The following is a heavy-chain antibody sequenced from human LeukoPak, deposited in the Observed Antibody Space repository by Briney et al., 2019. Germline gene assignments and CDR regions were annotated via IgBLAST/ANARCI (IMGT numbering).Heavy chain of an antibody. Sequence: GGSLRLSCAASGFTFSNGWMSWVRQAPGKGLEWVGRIKSKTDGGTTDYAAPVKGRFTISRDDSKNTLYLQMNSLKTEDTAVYYCTTRARGGNSGGYYYYYMDVWGKGTTVTVSS. CDR1: GFTFSNGW. V-gene: IGHV3-15*01. CDR2: IKSKTDGGTT. CDR3: TTRARGGNSGGYYYYYMDV. D-gene: IGHD4-23*01. J-gene: IGHJ6*03.